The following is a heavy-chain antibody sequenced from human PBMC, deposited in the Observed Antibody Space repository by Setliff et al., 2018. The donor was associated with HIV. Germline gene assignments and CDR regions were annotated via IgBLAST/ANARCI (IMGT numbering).Heavy chain of an antibody. Sequence: GGSLRLSCVGSGFTFKTYSMNWVRQAPGKGLEWLSYIKTDGGTTYDADSVEGRFTISRDNAKNSLYLQMDNLTVDDTAVYFCARGRCSGFFPDYWGQGTLVTVSS. CDR2: IKTDGGTT. V-gene: IGHV3-48*01. J-gene: IGHJ4*02. CDR3: ARGRCSGFFPDY. D-gene: IGHD3-22*01. CDR1: GFTFKTYS.